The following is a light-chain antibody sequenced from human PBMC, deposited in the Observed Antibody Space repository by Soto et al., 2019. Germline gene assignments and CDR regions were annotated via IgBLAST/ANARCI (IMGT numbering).Light chain of an antibody. CDR2: GVS. V-gene: IGKV3-20*01. J-gene: IGKJ4*01. CDR3: HQYGRSPVT. CDR1: QSVPANY. Sequence: EIVMTQSPGTLSLSPGARATLSCRASQSVPANYLAWYQQKPGQAPRLLIYGVSTRASGIPDRFSGSGAGTDVTVTISRLETEDFAVYYCHQYGRSPVTFGGGTKVDMK.